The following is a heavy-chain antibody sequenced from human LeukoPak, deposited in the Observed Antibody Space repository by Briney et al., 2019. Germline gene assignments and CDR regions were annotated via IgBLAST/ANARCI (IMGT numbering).Heavy chain of an antibody. CDR2: INPNSGGT. CDR1: GYTFTGYY. D-gene: IGHD6-13*01. V-gene: IGHV1-2*02. Sequence: ASVKVSCKASGYTFTGYYMHWVRQAPGQGLEWMGWINPNSGGTNYAQKFQGRVTMTRDTSISTAYMELSRLRSDDTAVYYCARVLAAAGYYYYYMDVWGKGTTVTVSS. CDR3: ARVLAAAGYYYYYMDV. J-gene: IGHJ6*03.